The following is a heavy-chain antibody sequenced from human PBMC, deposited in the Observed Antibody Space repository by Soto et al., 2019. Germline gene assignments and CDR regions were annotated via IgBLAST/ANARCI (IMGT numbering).Heavy chain of an antibody. CDR1: GFTFSRYA. CDR3: ARFKGCSGGTCYSYFDY. J-gene: IGHJ4*02. CDR2: ISSDGSNK. Sequence: QVQLVESGGGVVQPGRSLRLSCAASGFTFSRYAMHWVRQAPGKGLEWVAVISSDGSNKYDADSVKGRFTISRDNSKNTLYLQMSSLRAEETAVYYCARFKGCSGGTCYSYFDYWGQGTLVTVSS. V-gene: IGHV3-30-3*01. D-gene: IGHD2-15*01.